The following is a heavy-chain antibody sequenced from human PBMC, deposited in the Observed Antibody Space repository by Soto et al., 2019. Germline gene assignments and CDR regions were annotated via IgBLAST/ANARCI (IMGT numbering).Heavy chain of an antibody. D-gene: IGHD3-10*01. V-gene: IGHV4-30-4*01. J-gene: IGHJ6*02. Sequence: QVQLQESGPRLVKSSQTLYLTCTVSGGSINSGDYYWSWIRQSPGKGLEWVGYMYYSGITDYNASLKRQITMSMDTSKNQFSLKLNSVTAADTAVYFCARWSGVGVAGMDVWGQGTTVTVSS. CDR3: ARWSGVGVAGMDV. CDR2: MYYSGIT. CDR1: GGSINSGDYY.